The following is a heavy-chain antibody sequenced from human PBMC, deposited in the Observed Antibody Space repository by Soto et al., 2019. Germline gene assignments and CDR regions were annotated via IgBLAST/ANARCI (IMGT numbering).Heavy chain of an antibody. Sequence: QMQLVQSGAEVKKTGSSVKVSCKASGYTFTYRYLHWVRQAPGQALEWMGWITPFNGNTNYAQKFQDRVTITRDRSMSTAYMELSSLRSEDTAMYYCARLPFGGGDDAFDIWGQGTMVTVSS. CDR2: ITPFNGNT. J-gene: IGHJ3*02. CDR3: ARLPFGGGDDAFDI. V-gene: IGHV1-45*02. CDR1: GYTFTYRY. D-gene: IGHD2-21*01.